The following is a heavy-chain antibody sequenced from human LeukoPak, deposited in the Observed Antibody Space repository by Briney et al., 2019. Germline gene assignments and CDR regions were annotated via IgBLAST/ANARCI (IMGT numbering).Heavy chain of an antibody. CDR2: IYYTGST. Sequence: PSETLSLTCTVSGGSISSYYWSWIRQPPGKGLEWIGYIYYTGSTNYNPPLKSRVTISVDTSKNQFSLKLSSVTAADTAVYYCARGGSRQISSSDFDYWGQGTLVTVSS. V-gene: IGHV4-59*01. CDR1: GGSISSYY. D-gene: IGHD6-6*01. J-gene: IGHJ4*02. CDR3: ARGGSRQISSSDFDY.